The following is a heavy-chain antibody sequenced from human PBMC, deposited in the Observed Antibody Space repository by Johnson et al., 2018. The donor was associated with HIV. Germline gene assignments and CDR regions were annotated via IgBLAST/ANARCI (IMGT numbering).Heavy chain of an antibody. J-gene: IGHJ3*02. CDR2: IYSGGDT. V-gene: IGHV3-66*01. CDR1: GFTFSSYA. D-gene: IGHD6-6*01. CDR3: ARAGSSSDDAFDI. Sequence: MLLVESGGGLVQPGGSLRLSCAASGFTFSSYAMHWVRQAPGKGLEWISVIYSGGDTYYADSVRGRFTISRDNSKNTLYLQMNSLGAEDTAVYYCARAGSSSDDAFDIWGQGTMVTVSS.